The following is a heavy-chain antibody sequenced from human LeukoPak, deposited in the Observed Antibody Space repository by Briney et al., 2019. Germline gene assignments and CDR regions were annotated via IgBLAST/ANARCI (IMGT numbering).Heavy chain of an antibody. V-gene: IGHV4-34*01. CDR1: GGSFSGYY. J-gene: IGHJ6*02. Sequence: SETLSLTCAVYGGSFSGYYWSWIRQPPGKGLEWIGEINHSGSTNYNPSLKSRVTISVDTSKNQFSLKLSSVTAADTAVYYCARVYGDYQGYFYYYYGMDVWGQGTTVTVSS. D-gene: IGHD4-17*01. CDR2: INHSGST. CDR3: ARVYGDYQGYFYYYYGMDV.